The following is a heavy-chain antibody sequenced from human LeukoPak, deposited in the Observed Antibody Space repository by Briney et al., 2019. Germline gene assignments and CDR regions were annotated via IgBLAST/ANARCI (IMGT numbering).Heavy chain of an antibody. CDR3: VKDLYKGDTASWYFFHY. D-gene: IGHD6-13*01. Sequence: GGSLRLSCSASGFIISDYAMHWVRQAPGKGLEYVSAISANGGSTYYADSVKGRFTISRDTSKNTLYLQLSSLRAEDTAMYHCVKDLYKGDTASWYFFHYWGRGTLVTVSS. CDR1: GFIISDYA. CDR2: ISANGGST. J-gene: IGHJ4*02. V-gene: IGHV3-64D*06.